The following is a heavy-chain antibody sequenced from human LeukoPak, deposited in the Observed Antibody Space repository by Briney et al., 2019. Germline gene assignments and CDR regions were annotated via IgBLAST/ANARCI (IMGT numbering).Heavy chain of an antibody. D-gene: IGHD7-27*01. V-gene: IGHV3-33*01. CDR2: MRSDGSDI. CDR3: ARDQSPKWGSGERYFDY. J-gene: IGHJ4*02. CDR1: GFTFNTYG. Sequence: PGRSLRLSCTASGFTFNTYGMHWVRQAPGKGLEWVAVMRSDGSDIDYADSVKGRFTISRDNSKNILYLQMNSLRAEDTAVYYCARDQSPKWGSGERYFDYWGQGTLVTVSS.